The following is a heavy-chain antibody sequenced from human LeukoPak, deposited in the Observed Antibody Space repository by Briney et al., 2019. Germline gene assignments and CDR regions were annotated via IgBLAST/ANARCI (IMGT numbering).Heavy chain of an antibody. CDR2: IYYSGST. CDR1: SGSISSSSYY. CDR3: ARVGWELLGPFDH. D-gene: IGHD1-26*01. J-gene: IGHJ4*02. V-gene: IGHV4-61*01. Sequence: SETLSLTCTVSSGSISSSSYYWSWIRQPPGKGLEWIGYIYYSGSTNYNPSLKSRVTISVDRSKNQFSLKLRSVIAADTAVYYCARVGWELLGPFDHWGQGTLVTVSS.